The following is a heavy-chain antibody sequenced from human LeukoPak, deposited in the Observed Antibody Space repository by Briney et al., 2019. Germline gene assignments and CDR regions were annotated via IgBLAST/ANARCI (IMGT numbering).Heavy chain of an antibody. Sequence: ERSLRLSCEASGFNFHNFAMHWVRQAPGKGLEWVAVISNDERNKYYTDSVKGRFTISRDNSKNTLYLQMNSLRAEDTAVYYCARELYSSGWHQYFQHWGQGTVVTVSS. CDR2: ISNDERNK. J-gene: IGHJ1*01. CDR3: ARELYSSGWHQYFQH. D-gene: IGHD6-19*01. CDR1: GFNFHNFA. V-gene: IGHV3-30*04.